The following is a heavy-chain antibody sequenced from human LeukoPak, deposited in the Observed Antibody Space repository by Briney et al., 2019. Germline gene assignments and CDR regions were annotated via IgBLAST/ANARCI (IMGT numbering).Heavy chain of an antibody. V-gene: IGHV4-39*07. CDR3: ARRTILTGSDY. CDR2: INHSGST. D-gene: IGHD3-9*01. Sequence: SETLSLTCTVSGDSVSSSDYHWGWIRQPPGKGLEWIGEINHSGSTNYNPSLKSRVTISVDTSKNQFSLKLSSVTAADTAVYYCARRTILTGSDYWGQGTLVTVSS. CDR1: GDSVSSSDYH. J-gene: IGHJ4*02.